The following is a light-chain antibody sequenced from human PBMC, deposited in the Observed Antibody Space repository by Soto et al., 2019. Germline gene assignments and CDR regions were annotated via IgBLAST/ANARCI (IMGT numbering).Light chain of an antibody. J-gene: IGLJ2*01. CDR2: EVS. CDR1: SSDVGGYNY. V-gene: IGLV2-14*01. CDR3: SSYTSSSTRVV. Sequence: QSALTQPASVSGSPGQSITISCTGTSSDVGGYNYVSWYQQHPGKAPKLMIYEVSNRPSGVSNRFSGSKSGNTASLTISGLKAEDEADYYCSSYTSSSTRVVFGGGTKVTVL.